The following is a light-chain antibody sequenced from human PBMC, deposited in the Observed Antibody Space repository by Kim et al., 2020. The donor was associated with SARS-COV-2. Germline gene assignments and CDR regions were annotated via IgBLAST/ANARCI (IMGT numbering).Light chain of an antibody. J-gene: IGKJ1*01. CDR1: QSVGSW. Sequence: DIHMDQSPTTLSAYVGDRVSISCRASQSVGSWLAWYQQKPGRAPKVLIYNAFSLESGVPSRFSGSEFGTEFTLTITSLQPDDFAIYYCQQYDDYPRTFGQGTKVDIK. CDR3: QQYDDYPRT. CDR2: NAF. V-gene: IGKV1-5*03.